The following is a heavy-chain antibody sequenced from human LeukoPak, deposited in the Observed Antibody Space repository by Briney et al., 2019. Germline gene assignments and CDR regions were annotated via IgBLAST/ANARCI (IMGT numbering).Heavy chain of an antibody. J-gene: IGHJ6*02. D-gene: IGHD7-27*01. CDR1: GFTFSSYG. Sequence: GGSLRLSCAASGFTFSSYGMSWVRQAPGKGLEWVSAISGSGGSTYYADFVKGRFTISRDNSKNTLFVQMNSLRAEDTAIYYCAKAVSDWGGLDVWGQGTTVTVSS. CDR3: AKAVSDWGGLDV. V-gene: IGHV3-23*01. CDR2: ISGSGGST.